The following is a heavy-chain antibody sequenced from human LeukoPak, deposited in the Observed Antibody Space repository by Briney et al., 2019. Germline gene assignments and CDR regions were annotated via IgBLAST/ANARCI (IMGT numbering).Heavy chain of an antibody. CDR1: GGSISSSSYY. D-gene: IGHD6-6*01. CDR2: IYYSGST. J-gene: IGHJ5*02. CDR3: ARASASSSSNWFDP. Sequence: SETLSLTCTVSGGSISSSSYYWGWIRQPPGKGLEWIGSIYYSGSTNYNPSLKSRVTISVDTSKNQFSLKLSSVTAADTAVYYCARASASSSSNWFDPWGQGTLVTVSS. V-gene: IGHV4-39*07.